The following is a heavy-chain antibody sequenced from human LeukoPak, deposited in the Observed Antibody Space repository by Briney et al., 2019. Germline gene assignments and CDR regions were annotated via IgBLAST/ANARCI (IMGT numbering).Heavy chain of an antibody. V-gene: IGHV1-2*02. CDR1: GYSFTNYA. D-gene: IGHD3-10*01. J-gene: IGHJ5*02. CDR3: ARIGASGAP. CDR2: INPNSGGT. Sequence: ASVKVSCKASGYSFTNYAMNWVRQAPGQGLEWMGWINPNSGGTNYAQKFQGRVTMTRDTSISTAYMELSRLRSDDTAVYYCARIGASGAPWGQGTLVTVSS.